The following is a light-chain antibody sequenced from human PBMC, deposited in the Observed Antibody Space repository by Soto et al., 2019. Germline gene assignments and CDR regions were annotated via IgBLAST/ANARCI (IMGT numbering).Light chain of an antibody. CDR3: YSYAGENLYV. CDR1: SSDIGHPNNYNY. J-gene: IGLJ1*01. CDR2: GVS. Sequence: QSVVTQPASVSGSPGQSITIPCTGTSSDIGHPNNYNYVSWYQQHPGKAPKLLILGVSNRPSGLSDRFSGSKSGTTASLTISGLQAEDEAHYYCYSYAGENLYVFGTGTRSPS. V-gene: IGLV2-23*02.